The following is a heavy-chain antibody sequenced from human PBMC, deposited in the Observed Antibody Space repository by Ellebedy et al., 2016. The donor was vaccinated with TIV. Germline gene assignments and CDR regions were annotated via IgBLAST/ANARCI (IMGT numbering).Heavy chain of an antibody. CDR1: GFSFSGYE. Sequence: GGSLRLXXATSGFSFSGYEMSWVRQAPGKGLEWVANIKQDESEKYYVDSVKGRFTISRDNAKNSLYLQMDSLRPEDTALYYCAKDPSSGGSSGFDVWGQGTLVTVSS. CDR3: AKDPSSGGSSGFDV. D-gene: IGHD4-23*01. J-gene: IGHJ4*02. V-gene: IGHV3-7*03. CDR2: IKQDESEK.